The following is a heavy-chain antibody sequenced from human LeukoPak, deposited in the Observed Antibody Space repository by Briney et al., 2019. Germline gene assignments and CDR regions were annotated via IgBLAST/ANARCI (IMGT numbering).Heavy chain of an antibody. D-gene: IGHD4-11*01. V-gene: IGHV1-69*13. CDR1: GGTFSSYA. CDR2: IIPIFGTA. J-gene: IGHJ4*02. Sequence: ASVKVSCKASGGTFSSYAISWVRQAPGQGLEWMGGIIPIFGTANYAQKFQGRVTITADESTSTAYMELSSLRSEDTAVYYCARGELQSRLFDYWGQGTLVTVSS. CDR3: ARGELQSRLFDY.